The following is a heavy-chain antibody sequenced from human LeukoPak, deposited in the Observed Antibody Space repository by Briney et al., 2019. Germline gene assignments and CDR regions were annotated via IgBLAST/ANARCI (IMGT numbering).Heavy chain of an antibody. J-gene: IGHJ4*02. D-gene: IGHD6-13*01. CDR1: GFTFSSYE. CDR3: AKLGGSSWPDY. Sequence: PGGSLRLSCAASGFTFSSYEMNWVRQAPGKGLEWVSYISSSGSTIYYADSVKGRFTISRDNSKNTLYLQMNSLRAEDTAVYYCAKLGGSSWPDYWGQGTLVTVSS. V-gene: IGHV3-48*03. CDR2: ISSSGSTI.